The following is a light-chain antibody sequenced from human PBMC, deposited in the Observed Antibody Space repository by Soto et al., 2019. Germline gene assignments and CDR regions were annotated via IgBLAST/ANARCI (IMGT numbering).Light chain of an antibody. CDR3: QQRSNWPPIT. J-gene: IGKJ5*01. V-gene: IGKV1-5*03. CDR2: KAS. Sequence: DIQMTQSPSTLSASVGDRVTITCRASQSISTWLAWYQQEPGKAPKLLIHKASSLQSGVPSRFSGSGSGTDFTLTISSLQPEDFATYYCQQRSNWPPITFGQGTRLEIK. CDR1: QSISTW.